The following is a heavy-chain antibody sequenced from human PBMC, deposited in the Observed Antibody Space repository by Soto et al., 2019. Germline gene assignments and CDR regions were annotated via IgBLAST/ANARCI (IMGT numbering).Heavy chain of an antibody. CDR1: GYTFTSYA. J-gene: IGHJ6*02. CDR3: ARTVGYYYGMDV. V-gene: IGHV1-3*01. Sequence: QVQLVQSGAEVKKPGASVKVSCKASGYTFTSYAMHWVRQAPGQRLEWMGWINAGNGNTKYPQKFQGRVTITRDTSASTADMELSSLRSEDTAVYYCARTVGYYYGMDVWGQGTTVTVSS. CDR2: INAGNGNT. D-gene: IGHD4-17*01.